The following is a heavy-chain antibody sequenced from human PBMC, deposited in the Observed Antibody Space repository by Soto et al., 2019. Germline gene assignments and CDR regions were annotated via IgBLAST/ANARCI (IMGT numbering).Heavy chain of an antibody. J-gene: IGHJ4*02. Sequence: PGGSLRLSCAASGFTFSSYFMHWVRQAPGKGLEWVAIISYDGNYKYYADSVKGRFTISRDNSKNTLYLQMNSLRAEDTAVYYCGKVSTYYYDSTFDYWGQGTLVTVSS. V-gene: IGHV3-30*18. D-gene: IGHD3-22*01. CDR2: ISYDGNYK. CDR3: GKVSTYYYDSTFDY. CDR1: GFTFSSYF.